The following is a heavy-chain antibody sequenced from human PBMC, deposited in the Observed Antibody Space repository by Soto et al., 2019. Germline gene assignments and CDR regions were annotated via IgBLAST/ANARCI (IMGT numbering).Heavy chain of an antibody. Sequence: KTSETLSLTCSVSGVSITSYYWGWIRQSAGGGLEWMGRINTDGLSTYSPSFKSRLTMSLDTSKNQVSLRLISVTAADTAVYFCARVPVAVAATEDYYGLDVWGQGTTVTVSS. CDR1: GVSITSYY. CDR3: ARVPVAVAATEDYYGLDV. D-gene: IGHD2-15*01. CDR2: INTDGLS. V-gene: IGHV4-4*07. J-gene: IGHJ6*02.